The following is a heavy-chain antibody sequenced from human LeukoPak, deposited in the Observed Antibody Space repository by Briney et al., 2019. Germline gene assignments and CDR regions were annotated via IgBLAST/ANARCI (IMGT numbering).Heavy chain of an antibody. D-gene: IGHD2-2*01. CDR1: GGSFSGYY. CDR3: ARHLRYCSSTSCYNWFDP. CDR2: INHSGST. J-gene: IGHJ5*02. Sequence: PSETLSLTCAVYGGSFSGYYWSWIRQPPGKGLEWIGEINHSGSTNYNPSLKSRVTISVDTSKNQFSLKLSSVTAADTAVYYCARHLRYCSSTSCYNWFDPWGQGTLVTVSS. V-gene: IGHV4-34*01.